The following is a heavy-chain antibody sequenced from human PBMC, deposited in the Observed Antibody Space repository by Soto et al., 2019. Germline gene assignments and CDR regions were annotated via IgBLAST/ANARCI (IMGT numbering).Heavy chain of an antibody. CDR1: GGTFSSYT. Sequence: QVQLVQSGAEVKKPGSSVKVSCKASGGTFSSYTISWVRQAPGQGLEWMGRIIPILGIANYAQKFQGRVTITADKSTSTAYMELSSLRSEDTAVYYCAREESGYDKKPFDYWGQGTLVTVSS. J-gene: IGHJ4*02. CDR3: AREESGYDKKPFDY. V-gene: IGHV1-69*08. CDR2: IIPILGIA. D-gene: IGHD5-12*01.